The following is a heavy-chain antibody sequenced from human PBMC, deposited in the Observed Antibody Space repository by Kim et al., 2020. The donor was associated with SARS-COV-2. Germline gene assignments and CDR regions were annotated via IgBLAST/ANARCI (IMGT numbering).Heavy chain of an antibody. V-gene: IGHV7-4-1*02. J-gene: IGHJ1*01. CDR2: INTNTGNP. Sequence: ASVKVSCKASGYTFTSYAMNWVRQAPGQGLEWMGWINTNTGNPTYAQGFTGRFVFSLDTSVSTAYLQISSLKAEDTAVYYCARGSPPHGSSWYGYFQHWGQGTLVTVSS. CDR1: GYTFTSYA. D-gene: IGHD6-13*01. CDR3: ARGSPPHGSSWYGYFQH.